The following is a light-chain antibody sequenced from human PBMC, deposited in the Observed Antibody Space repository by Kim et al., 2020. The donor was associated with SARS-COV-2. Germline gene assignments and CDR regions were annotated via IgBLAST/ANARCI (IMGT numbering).Light chain of an antibody. CDR2: GAS. J-gene: IGKJ5*01. CDR1: QSINSY. V-gene: IGKV1-39*01. CDR3: QQGRNTPVT. Sequence: DIQMTQSPSSLSASVGDRVTITCRASQSINSYLNWYQQKPGRAPHLLIYGASNLQSGVPSRFSGSGSGTDFTLTISSLQHEDVATYYCQQGRNTPVTFGQGIRLEIK.